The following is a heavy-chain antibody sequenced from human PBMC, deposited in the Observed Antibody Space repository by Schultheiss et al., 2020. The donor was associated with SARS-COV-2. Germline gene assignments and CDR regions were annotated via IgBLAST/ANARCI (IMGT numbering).Heavy chain of an antibody. CDR2: INPNSGGT. V-gene: IGHV1-2*02. J-gene: IGHJ6*02. CDR1: GYTFTGYY. CDR3: ARSPYGSGFMDV. D-gene: IGHD3-10*01. Sequence: ASVKVSCKASGYTFTGYYMHWVRQAPGQGLEWMGWINPNSGGTNYAQKLQGRVTMTTDTSTSTAYMELSSLRSEDTAVYYCARSPYGSGFMDVWGQGTTVTVSS.